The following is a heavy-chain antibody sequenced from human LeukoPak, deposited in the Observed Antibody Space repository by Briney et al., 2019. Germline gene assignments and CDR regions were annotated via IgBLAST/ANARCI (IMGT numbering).Heavy chain of an antibody. V-gene: IGHV4-59*01. CDR3: ARGEAATGSLYQH. CDR2: IYYSGST. CDR1: GGSISSYY. J-gene: IGHJ1*01. D-gene: IGHD6-13*01. Sequence: PSETLSLTCTVSGGSISSYYWSWIRQPPGKGLEWTGYIYYSGSTKYNPSLKSRVTISIDTSKNQFSLKLSSVTAADTAVYYCARGEAATGSLYQHWGQGTLVTVSA.